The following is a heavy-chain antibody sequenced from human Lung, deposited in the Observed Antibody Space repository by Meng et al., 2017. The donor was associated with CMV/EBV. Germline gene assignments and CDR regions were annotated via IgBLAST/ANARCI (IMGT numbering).Heavy chain of an antibody. Sequence: GGSLRLXCAASGFTFSTFGIHWVRQAPGKGLEWVAFIRDTGYSKYYADSVKGRFTISRDNPKNTLYLQMDSLRAEDTAVYYCAKDMTTTYYYYGMDVWGQGTTVTVSS. CDR2: IRDTGYSK. D-gene: IGHD4-11*01. CDR3: AKDMTTTYYYYGMDV. J-gene: IGHJ6*02. V-gene: IGHV3-30*02. CDR1: GFTFSTFG.